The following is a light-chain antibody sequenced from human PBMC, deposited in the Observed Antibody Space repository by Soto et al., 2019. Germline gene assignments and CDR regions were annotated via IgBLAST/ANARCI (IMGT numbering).Light chain of an antibody. CDR3: QQLNSFPPFFT. J-gene: IGKJ3*01. CDR2: GAS. V-gene: IGKV1-9*01. CDR1: QGISSY. Sequence: DIQLTQSPSFLSASGGDKITITCRASQGISSYLAWYQQRPGKAPELLIYGASTLRTGVASRFRGSGSGTEFTLTISSLQPEDFATYFCQQLNSFPPFFTFGPGTKVDIK.